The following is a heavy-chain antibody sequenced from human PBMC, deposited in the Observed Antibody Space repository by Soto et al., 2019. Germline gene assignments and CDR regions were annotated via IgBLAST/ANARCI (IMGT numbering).Heavy chain of an antibody. J-gene: IGHJ6*03. Sequence: LGESLKISCKGSGYSFTSYWIGWVRQMPGKGLEWMGIIYPGDSDTRYSPSFQGQVTISADKSISTAYLQWSSLKASDTAMYYCARLITADFGYYYYYYYMDVWGKGTTVTVSS. V-gene: IGHV5-51*01. D-gene: IGHD3-3*01. CDR2: IYPGDSDT. CDR3: ARLITADFGYYYYYYYMDV. CDR1: GYSFTSYW.